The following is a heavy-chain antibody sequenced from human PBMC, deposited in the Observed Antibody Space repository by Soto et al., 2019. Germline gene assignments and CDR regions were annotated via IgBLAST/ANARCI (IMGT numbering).Heavy chain of an antibody. CDR3: AKYPWRTYYYGMDV. J-gene: IGHJ6*02. CDR1: GFTFSSYA. Sequence: GGSLRLSCAASGFTFSSYAMSWVRQAPGKGLEWVSGISGSGGSTYYADSVKGRLTISRDNSKNTLYLQMNSLRAEDTAVYYCAKYPWRTYYYGMDVWGQGTTVTVSS. V-gene: IGHV3-23*01. CDR2: ISGSGGST.